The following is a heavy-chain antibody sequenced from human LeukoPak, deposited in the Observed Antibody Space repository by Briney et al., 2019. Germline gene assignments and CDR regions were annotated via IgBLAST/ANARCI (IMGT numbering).Heavy chain of an antibody. CDR2: INHSGST. D-gene: IGHD3-10*01. CDR3: ARGLITMVRGVKRGWFDP. Sequence: SETLSLTCAVYGGSFSGYYWSWLRQPPGKGLEWIGEINHSGSTNYNPSLKSRVTISVDTSKNQFSLKLSSVTAADTAVYYCARGLITMVRGVKRGWFDPWGQGTLVTVSS. V-gene: IGHV4-34*01. CDR1: GGSFSGYY. J-gene: IGHJ5*02.